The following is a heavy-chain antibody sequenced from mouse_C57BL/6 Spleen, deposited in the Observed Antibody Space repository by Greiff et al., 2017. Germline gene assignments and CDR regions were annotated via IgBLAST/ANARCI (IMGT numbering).Heavy chain of an antibody. Sequence: EVKVVESGAELVRPGASVKLSCTASGFNIKDDYMHWVKQRPDQGLEWIGWIDPENGDTEYASKFQGKATITAVPSSNTAYLQLSSLTSEDTAVYYCTRFTTVAGAMDYWGQGTSVTVSS. CDR2: IDPENGDT. D-gene: IGHD1-1*01. CDR3: TRFTTVAGAMDY. CDR1: GFNIKDDY. V-gene: IGHV14-4*01. J-gene: IGHJ4*01.